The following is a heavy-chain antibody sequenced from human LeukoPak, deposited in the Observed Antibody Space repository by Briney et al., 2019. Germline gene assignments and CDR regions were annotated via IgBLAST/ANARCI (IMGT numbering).Heavy chain of an antibody. CDR3: VKPSGTFNWNDVGLDY. D-gene: IGHD1-1*01. J-gene: IGHJ4*02. Sequence: GGSLRLSCAASGFTFSSYNIHWVRQAPGKGLEGVAVIWYDGNNKYYAASVKGRFILSRDNSRNTLYLQMNSLRVEDTAVYYCVKPSGTFNWNDVGLDYWGQGTLVTVSS. CDR1: GFTFSSYN. CDR2: IWYDGNNK. V-gene: IGHV3-33*06.